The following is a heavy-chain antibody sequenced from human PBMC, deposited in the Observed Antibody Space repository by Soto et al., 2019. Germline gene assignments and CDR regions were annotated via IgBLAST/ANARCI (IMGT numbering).Heavy chain of an antibody. CDR2: IYYSGST. J-gene: IGHJ6*03. V-gene: IGHV4-59*01. Sequence: PSETLSLTCTVSGGSISSYYWSWIRQPPGKGLEWIGYIYYSGSTNYNPSLKSRVTISVDTSKNQFSLKLSSVTAADTAVYYCARTYYDFWSGYYRSYYYMDVWGKGTTVTVSS. D-gene: IGHD3-3*01. CDR1: GGSISSYY. CDR3: ARTYYDFWSGYYRSYYYMDV.